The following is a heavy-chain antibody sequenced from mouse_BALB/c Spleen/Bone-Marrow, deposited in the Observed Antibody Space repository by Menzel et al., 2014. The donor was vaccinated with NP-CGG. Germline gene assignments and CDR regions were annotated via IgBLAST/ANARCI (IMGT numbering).Heavy chain of an antibody. J-gene: IGHJ1*01. V-gene: IGHV14-1*02. CDR3: ASGYYGSSPYWYFDV. Sequence: EVQLVESGAELVRPGALVKLSCKASGFNIKDYYMHWVKQRPEQGLEWIGWIDPENGNTIYDPKFQGKASMTADTSSNTAYLQLSSLTSEDTAVYYCASGYYGSSPYWYFDVWGAGTTVTVSS. CDR1: GFNIKDYY. D-gene: IGHD1-1*01. CDR2: IDPENGNT.